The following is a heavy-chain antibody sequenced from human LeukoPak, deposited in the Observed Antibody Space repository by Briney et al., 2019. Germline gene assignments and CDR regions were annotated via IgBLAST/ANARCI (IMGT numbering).Heavy chain of an antibody. Sequence: ASVKVSCKVSGYTLTELSMHWVRQAPGKGLEWMGWISTYNGDTNYAQKLQGRVTMTTDTSTNTAYMELRSLRSDDTAVYYCARAPREADAFDIWGQGTMVTVSS. D-gene: IGHD1-26*01. J-gene: IGHJ3*02. CDR3: ARAPREADAFDI. V-gene: IGHV1-18*01. CDR1: GYTLTELS. CDR2: ISTYNGDT.